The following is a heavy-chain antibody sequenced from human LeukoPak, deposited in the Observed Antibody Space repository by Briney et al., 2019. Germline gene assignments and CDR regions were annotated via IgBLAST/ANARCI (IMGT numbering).Heavy chain of an antibody. CDR2: INTKSGST. Sequence: GGSVTVSCKASGYIFTGYHMHGVRQAAGQELEGMGGINTKSGSTNYAQKLHGRVTMTRDTANSTAYMELSRLRSDDTAVYYCAREFEQSVPFFDYWGQGTLVTVSS. D-gene: IGHD5/OR15-5a*01. CDR3: AREFEQSVPFFDY. CDR1: GYIFTGYH. V-gene: IGHV1-2*02. J-gene: IGHJ4*02.